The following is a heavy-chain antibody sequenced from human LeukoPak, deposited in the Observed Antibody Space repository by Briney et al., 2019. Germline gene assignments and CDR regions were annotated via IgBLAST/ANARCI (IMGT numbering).Heavy chain of an antibody. V-gene: IGHV1-69*05. CDR1: GYTFTAYY. CDR3: ARGSTPAGLVAFDI. CDR2: IIPIFGTA. J-gene: IGHJ3*02. D-gene: IGHD3/OR15-3a*01. Sequence: GASVKVSCKASGYTFTAYYMHWVRQAPGQGLEWMGGIIPIFGTANYAQKFQGRVTITTDESTSTAYMELSSLRSEDTAVYYCARGSTPAGLVAFDIWGQGTMVTVSS.